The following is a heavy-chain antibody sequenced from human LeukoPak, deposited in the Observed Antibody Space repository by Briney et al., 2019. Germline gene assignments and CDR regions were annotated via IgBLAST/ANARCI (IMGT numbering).Heavy chain of an antibody. J-gene: IGHJ5*02. Sequence: SETLSLTCTVSGGSISSYYWSWIRQPPGKGLEWIGYIYYSGSTNYNPSLKSRVTISVDTSKNQFSLKLSSVTAADTAVYYCARYGLELRHWFDAWGQGTLVTVSS. CDR2: IYYSGST. CDR1: GGSISSYY. CDR3: ARYGLELRHWFDA. D-gene: IGHD1-7*01. V-gene: IGHV4-59*01.